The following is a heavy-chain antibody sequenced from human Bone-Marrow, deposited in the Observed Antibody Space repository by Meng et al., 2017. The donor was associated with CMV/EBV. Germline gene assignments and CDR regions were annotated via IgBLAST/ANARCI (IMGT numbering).Heavy chain of an antibody. Sequence: GGSLRLSCAASGFTFSSYAMHWVRQAPGKGLEWVAVISYDGSNKYYADSVKGRFTISRDNSKNTLYLQMNSLRAEDTAAYYCAVDSSGTPDYWGQGTLVTVSS. V-gene: IGHV3-30*04. CDR3: AVDSSGTPDY. CDR2: ISYDGSNK. D-gene: IGHD3-22*01. CDR1: GFTFSSYA. J-gene: IGHJ4*02.